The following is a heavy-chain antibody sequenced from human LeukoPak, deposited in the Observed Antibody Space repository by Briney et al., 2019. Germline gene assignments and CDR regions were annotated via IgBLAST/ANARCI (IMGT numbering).Heavy chain of an antibody. CDR2: ISGDGGST. CDR3: AKDKRYSGYDPFDY. D-gene: IGHD5-12*01. CDR1: GFTFDDYD. J-gene: IGHJ4*02. V-gene: IGHV3-43*02. Sequence: GGSLRLSCAASGFTFDDYDMHWVRQAPGKGLEWVSLISGDGGSTYYADSVKGRFTISRDNSKNSLYLQMNSLRTEDTALYYCAKDKRYSGYDPFDYWGQGTLVTVSS.